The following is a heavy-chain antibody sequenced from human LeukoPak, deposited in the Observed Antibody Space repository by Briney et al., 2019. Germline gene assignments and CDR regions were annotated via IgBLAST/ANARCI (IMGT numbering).Heavy chain of an antibody. CDR3: ARGRYCGGGTCYHFDS. CDR2: TYYSSEWHH. CDR1: GDSFFWNSVA. Sequence: SQTLSLTCAVSGDSFFWNSVAWNWIRQSPSRGLEWQGRTYYSSEWHHDYAVSVKSRINITADTFKSQFSLHLNTVTPEDTAVYFCARGRYCGGGTCYHFDSWGQGTLVTVSS. J-gene: IGHJ4*02. V-gene: IGHV6-1*01. D-gene: IGHD2-15*01.